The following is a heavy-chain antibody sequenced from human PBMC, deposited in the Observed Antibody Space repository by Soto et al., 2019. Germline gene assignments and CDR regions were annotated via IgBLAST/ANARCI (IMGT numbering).Heavy chain of an antibody. CDR2: IYHSGST. Sequence: QVQLQESGPGLVKPSGTLSLTCAVSGGSISSSNWWSWVRQPPGKGLEWIGEIYHSGSTNYNPSLKSRVTIPVDKSKNQSSLQLSSVTAADTALYYCARDPPLPAAMVDWGQGTLVTVSS. CDR3: ARDPPLPAAMVD. D-gene: IGHD2-2*01. V-gene: IGHV4-4*02. J-gene: IGHJ4*02. CDR1: GGSISSSNW.